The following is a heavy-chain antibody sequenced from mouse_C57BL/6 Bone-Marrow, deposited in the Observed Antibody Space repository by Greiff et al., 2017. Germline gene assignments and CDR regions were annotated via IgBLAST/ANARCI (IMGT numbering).Heavy chain of an antibody. D-gene: IGHD2-2*01. V-gene: IGHV14-4*01. CDR3: TTGGYDRDAMDY. Sequence: EVQLQQSGAELVRPGASVKLSCTASGFNIKDDYMHWVKQRPEQGLEWIGWIDPENGDTEYASKFQGKATITADTSSNTAYLQLSSLTSEDTAVYYCTTGGYDRDAMDYWGQGTSVTVSS. CDR2: IDPENGDT. J-gene: IGHJ4*01. CDR1: GFNIKDDY.